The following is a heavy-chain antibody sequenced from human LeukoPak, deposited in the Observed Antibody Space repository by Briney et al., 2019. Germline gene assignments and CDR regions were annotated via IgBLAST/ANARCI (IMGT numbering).Heavy chain of an antibody. CDR2: ISGSGTGA. Sequence: GGSLRLSCAASGFTFSAYAMTWVRQGPGKGLEWVSAISGSGTGADYADSVKGRFTISRDNSKNTLHLLVNSLRVEDTAVYYCAKGLYHYFGSGTYTLDFWGQGTQVIV. CDR1: GFTFSAYA. J-gene: IGHJ4*02. D-gene: IGHD3-10*01. V-gene: IGHV3-23*01. CDR3: AKGLYHYFGSGTYTLDF.